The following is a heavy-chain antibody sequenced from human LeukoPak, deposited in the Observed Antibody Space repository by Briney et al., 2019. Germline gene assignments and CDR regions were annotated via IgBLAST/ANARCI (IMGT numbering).Heavy chain of an antibody. CDR1: GYSFTNYW. D-gene: IGHD3-10*01. CDR2: IYPADSDT. V-gene: IGHV5-51*01. Sequence: GESLKISCKASGYSFTNYWIGWVRQLPEKGLEWMAIIYPADSDTRYSPSFQGQVTISADKSIATAYLQWSSLKASDTAMYYCATTLWFGTNNWFDPWGQGTLVTVSS. J-gene: IGHJ5*02. CDR3: ATTLWFGTNNWFDP.